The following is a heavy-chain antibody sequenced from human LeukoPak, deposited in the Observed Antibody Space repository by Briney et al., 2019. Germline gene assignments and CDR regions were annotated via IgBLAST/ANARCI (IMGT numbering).Heavy chain of an antibody. CDR3: ARVALFWSGTIDY. V-gene: IGHV4-61*01. CDR1: GGSISSSSYY. CDR2: IYYSGST. Sequence: NPSETLSLTCTVSGGSISSSSYYWSWIRQPPGKGLEWIGYIYYSGSTNYNPSLKSRVTISVDTSKNQFSLKLSSVTAADTAVYYCARVALFWSGTIDYWGQGTLVTVSS. J-gene: IGHJ4*02. D-gene: IGHD3-3*01.